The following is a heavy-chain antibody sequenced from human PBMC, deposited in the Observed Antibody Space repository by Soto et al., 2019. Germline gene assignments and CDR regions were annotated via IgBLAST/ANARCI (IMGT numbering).Heavy chain of an antibody. CDR3: ARDYDYTLLGAFDI. CDR2: ISSSSSTI. D-gene: IGHD3-16*01. CDR1: GFTFSSYS. J-gene: IGHJ3*02. Sequence: PGGSLRLSCAASGFTFSSYSMNWVRQAPGKGLEWVSYISSSSSTIYYADSVKGRFTISRDNAKNSLYLQMNSLRAEDTAVYYCARDYDYTLLGAFDIWGQGTMVTVSS. V-gene: IGHV3-48*01.